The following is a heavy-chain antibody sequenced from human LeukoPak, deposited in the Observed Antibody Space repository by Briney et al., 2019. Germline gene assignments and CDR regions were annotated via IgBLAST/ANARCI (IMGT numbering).Heavy chain of an antibody. J-gene: IGHJ5*01. Sequence: SETLSLTCSVSGDSISGSSYYWAWVRQSPGKGLEWIGSITSHFQSALNSRVTISLDTSKNQFSLKLTSVTVTDTADYYCARHPPYGAHDSWGQGILVTVSS. D-gene: IGHD4-17*01. CDR1: GDSISGSSYY. CDR3: ARHPPYGAHDS. V-gene: IGHV4-39*01. CDR2: ITS.